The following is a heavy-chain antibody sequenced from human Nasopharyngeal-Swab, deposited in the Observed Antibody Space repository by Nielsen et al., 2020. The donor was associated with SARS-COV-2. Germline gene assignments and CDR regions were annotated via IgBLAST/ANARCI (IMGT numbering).Heavy chain of an antibody. CDR1: GFSFSSYG. J-gene: IGHJ4*02. CDR3: TKGRADYSNPSFDN. CDR2: IGYDGSSK. D-gene: IGHD4-11*01. V-gene: IGHV3-30*02. Sequence: GESLKISCVASGFSFSSYGMHWVRQAPGKGLEWVAIIGYDGSSKYHADSVQGRFTISRDNARNSLYLQMNSLRTEDTAFYYCTKGRADYSNPSFDNWGQGTLVTVSS.